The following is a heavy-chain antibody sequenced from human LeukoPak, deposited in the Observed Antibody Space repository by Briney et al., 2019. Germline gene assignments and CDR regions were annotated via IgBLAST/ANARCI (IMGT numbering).Heavy chain of an antibody. D-gene: IGHD1-26*01. CDR3: ARVEGAKLGAFDI. V-gene: IGHV3-21*01. CDR2: ISSSSSYI. J-gene: IGHJ3*02. CDR1: GFTFSSYS. Sequence: PGGSLRLSCAASGFTFSSYSMNWVRQAPGKGPEWVSSISSSSSYIYYADSVKGRFTISRDNAKNSLYLQMNSLRAEDTAVYYCARVEGAKLGAFDIWGQGTMVTVSS.